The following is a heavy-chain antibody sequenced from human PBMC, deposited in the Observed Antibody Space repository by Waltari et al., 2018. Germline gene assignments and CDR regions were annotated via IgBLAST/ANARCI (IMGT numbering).Heavy chain of an antibody. V-gene: IGHV4-59*01. CDR3: ARRLRYYDSSGYYQY. CDR2: IYYSGST. D-gene: IGHD3-22*01. Sequence: QVQLQESGPGLVKPSETLSLTCTVSGGSISSYYWSWIRQPPGKGLEWIGYIYYSGSTNYNPSLKSRVTISVDTSKNQFSLKLSSVTAADTAVYYCARRLRYYDSSGYYQYWGQGTLVTVSS. J-gene: IGHJ4*02. CDR1: GGSISSYY.